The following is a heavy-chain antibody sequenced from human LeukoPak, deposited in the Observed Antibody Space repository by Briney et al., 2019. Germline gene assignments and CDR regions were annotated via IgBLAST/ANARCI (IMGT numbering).Heavy chain of an antibody. CDR3: ARDWAVHDSSGYYYDNFDY. Sequence: PGGSLRLSCAASGFTFSSYAMNWVRQAPGKGLEWVSRINSDGSSTSYADSVKGRFTISRDNAKNTLYLQMNSLRAEDTAVYYCARDWAVHDSSGYYYDNFDYWGQGTLVTVSS. J-gene: IGHJ4*02. D-gene: IGHD3-22*01. V-gene: IGHV3-74*01. CDR1: GFTFSSYA. CDR2: INSDGSST.